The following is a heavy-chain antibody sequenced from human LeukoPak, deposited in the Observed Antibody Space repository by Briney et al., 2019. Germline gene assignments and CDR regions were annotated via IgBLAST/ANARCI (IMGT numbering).Heavy chain of an antibody. J-gene: IGHJ4*02. D-gene: IGHD6-19*01. CDR3: ARDPPRYSSGWYGEL. CDR2: INPDNGVT. V-gene: IGHV1-2*02. CDR1: GYTFTGYY. Sequence: ASVKVSCKASGYTFTGYYIHWVRQAPGQGLEWMGWINPDNGVTNYAQKFQGRVTMTRDTSISTAYMELSRLRSDDTAVYYCARDPPRYSSGWYGELWGQGTLVTVSS.